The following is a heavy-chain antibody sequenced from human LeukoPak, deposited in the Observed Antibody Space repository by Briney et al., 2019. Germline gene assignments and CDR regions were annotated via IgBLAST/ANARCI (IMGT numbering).Heavy chain of an antibody. D-gene: IGHD3-10*01. Sequence: PSETLSLTCAVSGGSISSSNWWSWVRPPPGKGLEWIGEIYHSGSTNYNPSLKSRVTISVDKSKNQFSLKLSSVTAADTAVYYCARDQYYYGSGSYNLDYWGQGTLVTVSS. J-gene: IGHJ4*02. CDR1: GGSISSSNW. CDR2: IYHSGST. V-gene: IGHV4-4*02. CDR3: ARDQYYYGSGSYNLDY.